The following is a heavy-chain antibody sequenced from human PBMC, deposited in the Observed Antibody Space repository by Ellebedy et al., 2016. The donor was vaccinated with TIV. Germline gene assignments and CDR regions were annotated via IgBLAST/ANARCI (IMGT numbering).Heavy chain of an antibody. CDR3: ARQPADYGTNWFDP. Sequence: MPSETLSLTCIVSGGSISRNNHYWGWIRQPPGKGLEWIGNVYYSGRTHYSSSLKSRVTISVDTSKNQFSLKLSSVTATDTAVYFCARQPADYGTNWFDPWGQGTLVTVSS. J-gene: IGHJ5*02. V-gene: IGHV4-39*01. D-gene: IGHD4-17*01. CDR1: GGSISRNNHY. CDR2: VYYSGRT.